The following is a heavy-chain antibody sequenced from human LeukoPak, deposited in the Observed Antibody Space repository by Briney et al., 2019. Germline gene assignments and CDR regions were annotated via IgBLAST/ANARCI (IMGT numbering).Heavy chain of an antibody. J-gene: IGHJ4*02. CDR3: ARGYSYGYGPLDY. CDR2: ITTYNGNT. Sequence: ASVKVSCKASGYTFTSYPITWVRQAPGQGLEWMGWITTYNGNTNYAQKLQGRVTITTDTSTSTAYMDLRGLRSDDTAVYYCARGYSYGYGPLDYWGQGTLVTVSS. CDR1: GYTFTSYP. V-gene: IGHV1-18*01. D-gene: IGHD5-18*01.